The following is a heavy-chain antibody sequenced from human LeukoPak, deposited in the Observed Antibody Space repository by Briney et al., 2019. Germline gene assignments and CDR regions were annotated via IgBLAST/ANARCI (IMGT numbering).Heavy chain of an antibody. CDR3: AREVGAVAFSDPYFDY. V-gene: IGHV1-69*04. CDR2: IIPILDIE. CDR1: GGTFSSYA. Sequence: GASVKVSCKASGGTFSSYAISWVRQAPGQGLEWMGRIIPILDIENYAQEFQGRVTMTADKSTSTAYMELSSLRSEDTAVYYCAREVGAVAFSDPYFDYWGQGTLVTVSS. J-gene: IGHJ4*02. D-gene: IGHD6-19*01.